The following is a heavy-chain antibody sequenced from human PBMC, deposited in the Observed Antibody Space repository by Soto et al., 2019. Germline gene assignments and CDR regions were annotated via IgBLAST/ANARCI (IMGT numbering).Heavy chain of an antibody. J-gene: IGHJ5*02. CDR1: GGTFSSYT. Sequence: QVQLVQSGAEVKKPGSSVKVSCKASGGTFSSYTISWVRQAPGQGLEWMGRIIPILGIANYAQKFQGRVTITADKSTSTAYMELSNLRSEDTAVYYCAREPKDIVVVPAAIRYNWFDPWGQGTLVTVSS. CDR3: AREPKDIVVVPAAIRYNWFDP. V-gene: IGHV1-69*08. CDR2: IIPILGIA. D-gene: IGHD2-2*02.